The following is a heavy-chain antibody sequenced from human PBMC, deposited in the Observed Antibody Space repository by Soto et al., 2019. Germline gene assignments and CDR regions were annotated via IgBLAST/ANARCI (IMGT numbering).Heavy chain of an antibody. CDR3: ARYDSRGDYFDY. D-gene: IGHD3-22*01. CDR2: IYPSDSDN. CDR1: GYSFISFW. V-gene: IGHV5-51*03. Sequence: PGESLKISCKGSGYSFISFWIGWVRQMPGKGLEWMGAIYPSDSDNRNSPSFQGQVTISADKSISTAFLHWSSLKASDTALYYCARYDSRGDYFDYWGQGTLVTVSS. J-gene: IGHJ4*02.